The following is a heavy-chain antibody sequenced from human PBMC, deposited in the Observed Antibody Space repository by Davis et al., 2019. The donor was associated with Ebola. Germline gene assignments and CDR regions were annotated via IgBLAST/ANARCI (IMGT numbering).Heavy chain of an antibody. CDR1: GFTFSTYG. Sequence: GGSLRLSCAASGFTFSTYGMNWVRQAPGKGLEWVSYISSSGSTIYYADSVKGRFTISRDNAKNSLYLQMNSLRAEDTAVYYCARDRYCSGGSCYLYYYGMDVWGQGTTVTVSS. V-gene: IGHV3-48*04. J-gene: IGHJ6*02. CDR2: ISSSGSTI. CDR3: ARDRYCSGGSCYLYYYGMDV. D-gene: IGHD2-15*01.